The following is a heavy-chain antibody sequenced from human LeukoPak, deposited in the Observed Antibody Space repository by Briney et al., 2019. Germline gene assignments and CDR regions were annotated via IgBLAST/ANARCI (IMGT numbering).Heavy chain of an antibody. Sequence: ASVKVSCKASGYTFTSYAMHWVRQAPGQRLEWMGWINAGNGNTKYSQKFQGRVTITRDTSASTAYMELSSLRSEDTAVYYCARGAYGSGSHYYYGMDVWGQGTTVTVSS. CDR1: GYTFTSYA. J-gene: IGHJ6*02. V-gene: IGHV1-3*01. D-gene: IGHD3-10*01. CDR3: ARGAYGSGSHYYYGMDV. CDR2: INAGNGNT.